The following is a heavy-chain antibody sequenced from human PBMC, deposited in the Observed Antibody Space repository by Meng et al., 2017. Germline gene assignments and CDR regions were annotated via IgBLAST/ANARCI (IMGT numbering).Heavy chain of an antibody. J-gene: IGHJ4*02. CDR2: INHSGST. Sequence: QGQLQQWGAGLLRPSETLSLTCCVYGGSFNGYYWTWIRQPPGKGLEWVGDINHSGSTNYYPSLKSRVTISLDTSKNQFSLKLRSVTAADTAVYFCARGFYSSGWNTFDYWGQGTLVTVSS. CDR3: ARGFYSSGWNTFDY. D-gene: IGHD6-19*01. V-gene: IGHV4-34*01. CDR1: GGSFNGYY.